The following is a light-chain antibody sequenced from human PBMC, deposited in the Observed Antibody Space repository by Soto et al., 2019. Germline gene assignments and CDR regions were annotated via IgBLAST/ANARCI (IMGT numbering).Light chain of an antibody. CDR2: GNS. V-gene: IGLV1-40*01. Sequence: QLVLTQPPSVSGAPGQRVTISCTGSSSNIGAGYDVHWYQQLPGTAPKLLIYGNSNRPSGVPDRFSGSKSGTSASLAITGLQAEDEADYYCQSYDSSLSGVVFGGGT. CDR1: SSNIGAGYD. CDR3: QSYDSSLSGVV. J-gene: IGLJ2*01.